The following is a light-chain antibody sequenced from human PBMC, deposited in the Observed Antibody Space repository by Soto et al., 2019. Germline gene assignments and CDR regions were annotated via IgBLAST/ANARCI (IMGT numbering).Light chain of an antibody. CDR2: KAS. J-gene: IGKJ1*01. CDR3: QHYNSYSEA. V-gene: IGKV1-5*03. Sequence: IQMNQSPSTLSGSVGDRVTITCRASQTISSWLAWYQQKQGKAPKLLIYKASTLKSGVPSRFSGSGSGTELTITISSLQPDDFATYYCQHYNSYSEAFGQGTKVDIK. CDR1: QTISSW.